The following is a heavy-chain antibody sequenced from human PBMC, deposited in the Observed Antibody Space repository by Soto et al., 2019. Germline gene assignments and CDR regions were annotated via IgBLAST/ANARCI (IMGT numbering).Heavy chain of an antibody. CDR2: INTGNGIA. J-gene: IGHJ2*01. CDR3: VKDNLHSGSYENWYFDL. V-gene: IGHV1-3*04. Sequence: ASVKVSCKTSGYTFTSYTIHWVRQAPGQRPECMGWINTGNGIAKFSQKFQGRVTISRDTSARTVYMEMSSLRAEDTAVYYCVKDNLHSGSYENWYFDLWGRGTLVTVSS. D-gene: IGHD1-26*01. CDR1: GYTFTSYT.